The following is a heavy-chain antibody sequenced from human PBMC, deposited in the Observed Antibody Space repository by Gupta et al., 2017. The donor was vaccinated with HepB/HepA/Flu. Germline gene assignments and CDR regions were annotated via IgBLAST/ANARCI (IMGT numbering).Heavy chain of an antibody. CDR3: ARDGLSTTPFDL. CDR2: MTTNGRTT. Sequence: EVRLVESGGGLVQPGGSLRLSCAASGFTFTAYWMHWVRHLPGKGLEWVSHMTTNGRTTSYADSVRGRFTISRDDAKNTVYLQMNGLRADDTAIYYCARDGLSTTPFDLWGQGTSVTGS. J-gene: IGHJ4*02. V-gene: IGHV3-74*01. CDR1: GFTFTAYW. D-gene: IGHD2-15*01.